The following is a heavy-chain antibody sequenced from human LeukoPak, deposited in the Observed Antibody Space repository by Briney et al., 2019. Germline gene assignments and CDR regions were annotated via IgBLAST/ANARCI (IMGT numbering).Heavy chain of an antibody. V-gene: IGHV3-11*01. CDR2: ISSSGSTI. D-gene: IGHD2-21*02. Sequence: GGSLRLSCAASGFTFSDYYMSWIRQAPGKGLEWVSYISSSGSTIYYADSVKGRFTISRGNAKNSLYLQMNSLRAEDTAAYYCARDPDFYCGGDCYGVDYWGQGTLVTVSS. CDR3: ARDPDFYCGGDCYGVDY. CDR1: GFTFSDYY. J-gene: IGHJ4*02.